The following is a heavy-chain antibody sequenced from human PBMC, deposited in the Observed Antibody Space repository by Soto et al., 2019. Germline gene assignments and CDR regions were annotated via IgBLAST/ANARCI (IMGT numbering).Heavy chain of an antibody. J-gene: IGHJ4*02. CDR2: IKQDGSEK. Sequence: EVQLVESGGGLVQPGGSLRLSCAASGFTFGSYWLSWVRQAPGKGLEWVANIKQDGSEKYYVDSVKGRFTISRDNAKNSLYLQMNSLRADDTAVYYCARVGYCSGGSCYRAAYWGQGTLVTVSS. CDR3: ARVGYCSGGSCYRAAY. V-gene: IGHV3-7*01. CDR1: GFTFGSYW. D-gene: IGHD2-15*01.